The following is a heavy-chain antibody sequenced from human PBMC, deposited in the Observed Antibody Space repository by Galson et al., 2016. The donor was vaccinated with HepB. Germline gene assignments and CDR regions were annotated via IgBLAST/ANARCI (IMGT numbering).Heavy chain of an antibody. D-gene: IGHD3-16*01. CDR1: GYSFTDYW. J-gene: IGHJ4*02. V-gene: IGHV5-51*01. CDR3: ARRLTHDSKIWDIDY. Sequence: QSGAEVKKPGESLRISCKGSGYSFTDYWIGWVRQMPGEGLEWMGIIYPGDSHTRYSPSFQGQVTISADKSISTAYLQWSSLKASDTAIYYCARRLTHDSKIWDIDYWGQGTPVTVSS. CDR2: IYPGDSHT.